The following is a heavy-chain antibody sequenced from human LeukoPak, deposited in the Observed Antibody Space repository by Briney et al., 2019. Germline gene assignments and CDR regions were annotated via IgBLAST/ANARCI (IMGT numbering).Heavy chain of an antibody. Sequence: GSVKVSCKASGYTFTGYYMHWVRQAPGQGLEWMGWINPNSGGTNYAQKFQGRVTMTRDTSISTAYMELSRLRSDDTAVYYCARDRGYSNYGNWFDAWGQGTLVTVSS. D-gene: IGHD4-11*01. CDR2: INPNSGGT. V-gene: IGHV1-2*02. CDR3: ARDRGYSNYGNWFDA. CDR1: GYTFTGYY. J-gene: IGHJ5*02.